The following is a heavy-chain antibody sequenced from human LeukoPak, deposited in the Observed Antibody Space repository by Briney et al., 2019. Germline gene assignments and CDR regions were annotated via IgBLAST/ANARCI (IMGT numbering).Heavy chain of an antibody. D-gene: IGHD3-10*01. CDR1: GFTFSDYW. V-gene: IGHV3-74*01. CDR3: ARDITMVRGLRGDDY. CDR2: INTERTYP. Sequence: QPGASLRLSCAASGFTFSDYWMHWVRQAPGKGLVWVSRINTERTYPSYADSVKGRFTISRDNAKRPVYLHMNRPRTQGTAAYYCARDITMVRGLRGDDYWGQGTVVTVRS. J-gene: IGHJ4*02.